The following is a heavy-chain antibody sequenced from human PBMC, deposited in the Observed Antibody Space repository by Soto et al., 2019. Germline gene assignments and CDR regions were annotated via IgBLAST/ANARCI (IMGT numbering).Heavy chain of an antibody. V-gene: IGHV1-69*01. CDR2: IVPLFQSE. CDR1: GGTFTNFA. J-gene: IGHJ5*01. D-gene: IGHD2-15*01. Sequence: QVQLVQSGTEVKKPGSSVKVSCKASGGTFTNFAIRWLRQAPGQGLEWMGGIVPLFQSENYAQKFQDRLTITADESTSTVYLQLSSLRSDDTAVYYCARAVADVLVAAARGNWFDSWGQGTLVTVSS. CDR3: ARAVADVLVAAARGNWFDS.